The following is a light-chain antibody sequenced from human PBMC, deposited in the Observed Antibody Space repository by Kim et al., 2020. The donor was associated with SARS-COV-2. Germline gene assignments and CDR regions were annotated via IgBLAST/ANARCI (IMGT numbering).Light chain of an antibody. Sequence: PASISWRSSPSLVHRDGDTYFSWLQQKRGQPTRLLIYKITNRISAVADRFSGSGAGTEFTLKISRVEAEHVGVYYGMETTQITLTFGGGSQVDIK. V-gene: IGKV2-24*01. CDR1: PSLVHRDGDTY. J-gene: IGKJ4*01. CDR3: METTQITLT. CDR2: KIT.